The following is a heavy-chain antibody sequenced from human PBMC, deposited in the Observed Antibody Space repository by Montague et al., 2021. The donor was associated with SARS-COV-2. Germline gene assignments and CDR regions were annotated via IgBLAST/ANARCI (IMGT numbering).Heavy chain of an antibody. J-gene: IGHJ6*02. CDR1: SFTFNNYA. CDR3: ARARFDSNPYYYYGMDV. CDR2: ISYDGSNK. D-gene: IGHD4-11*01. Sequence: SLRLSCAASSFTFNNYAMHWVRQAPGKGLEWMAVISYDGSNKYYADSVKGRFTISRDNSKNTLYLQMNSLRAEDTAVYYCARARFDSNPYYYYGMDVWGQGTTVTVSS. V-gene: IGHV3-30-3*01.